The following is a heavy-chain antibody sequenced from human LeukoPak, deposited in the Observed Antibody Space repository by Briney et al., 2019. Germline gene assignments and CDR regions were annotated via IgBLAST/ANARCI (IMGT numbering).Heavy chain of an antibody. CDR2: ISSSSSSYT. CDR3: ARASTTVTPYYCCGMDV. CDR1: GFTFSDYY. V-gene: IGHV3-11*06. Sequence: GGSLRLSCAASGFTFSDYYMSWIRQAPGKGLEWVSYISSSSSSYTNYADSVKGRFTISRDNAKNSLYLQMNSLRAEDTAVYYCARASTTVTPYYCCGMDVWGKGTTVTVSS. J-gene: IGHJ6*04. D-gene: IGHD4-17*01.